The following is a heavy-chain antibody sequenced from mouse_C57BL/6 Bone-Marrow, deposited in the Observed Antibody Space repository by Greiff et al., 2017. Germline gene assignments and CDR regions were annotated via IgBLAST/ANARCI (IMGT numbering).Heavy chain of an antibody. CDR1: GFTFSDYG. CDR2: ISNLAYSI. J-gene: IGHJ3*01. CDR3: ARMDSNDWFAY. D-gene: IGHD2-5*01. Sequence: EVQGVESGGGLVQPGGSLKLSCAASGFTFSDYGMAWVRQAPRKGPEWVAFISNLAYSIYYADTVTGRFTISRENAKNTLYLEMSSLRSEDTAMYYCARMDSNDWFAYWGQGTLVTVSA. V-gene: IGHV5-15*01.